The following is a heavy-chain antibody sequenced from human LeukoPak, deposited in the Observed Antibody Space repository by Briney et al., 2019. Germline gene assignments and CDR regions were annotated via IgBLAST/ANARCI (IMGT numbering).Heavy chain of an antibody. D-gene: IGHD3-10*01. Sequence: NPSETLSLTCTVSGGSISSYYWSWIRQPAGKGLEWIGRIYTSGSTDYNPSLKSRVTISVDTSKNQFSLKLSSVTAADTAVYYCASTGPHTSPHYYYYYMDVWGKGTTVTVSS. V-gene: IGHV4-4*07. CDR2: IYTSGST. CDR3: ASTGPHTSPHYYYYYMDV. J-gene: IGHJ6*03. CDR1: GGSISSYY.